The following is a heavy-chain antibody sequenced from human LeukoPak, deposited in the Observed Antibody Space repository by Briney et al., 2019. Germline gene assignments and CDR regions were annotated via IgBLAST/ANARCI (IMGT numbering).Heavy chain of an antibody. CDR1: GYSFTSYW. Sequence: GESLKISCKGSGYSFTSYWIGWVRQMHGKGLEWMGIIYPGDSDTRYSPSFQGQVTISADKSISTAYLQWSSLKASDTAMYYCARLSFLGSYADAFDIWGQGSMVTVSS. V-gene: IGHV5-51*01. D-gene: IGHD1-26*01. J-gene: IGHJ3*02. CDR3: ARLSFLGSYADAFDI. CDR2: IYPGDSDT.